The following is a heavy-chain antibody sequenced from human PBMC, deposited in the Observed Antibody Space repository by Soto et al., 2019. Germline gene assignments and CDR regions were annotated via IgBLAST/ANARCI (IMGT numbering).Heavy chain of an antibody. J-gene: IGHJ4*02. CDR3: ARTFGVVIRYYFDY. CDR2: TYYRSKWYN. CDR1: GYSVSSNSAA. V-gene: IGHV6-1*01. D-gene: IGHD3-3*01. Sequence: SHTLSLTCAISGYSVSSNSAAWNLIRQSPSRGLEWLGRTYYRSKWYNDYAVSVKSRITINPDTSKNQFSLQLNSVTPEDTAVYYCARTFGVVIRYYFDYWGQGTLVTVSS.